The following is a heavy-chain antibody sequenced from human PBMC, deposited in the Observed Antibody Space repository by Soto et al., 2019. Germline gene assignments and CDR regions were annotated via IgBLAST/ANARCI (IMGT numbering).Heavy chain of an antibody. V-gene: IGHV3-23*01. J-gene: IGHJ1*01. CDR1: GFTFSSYA. CDR2: ISGSGGST. Sequence: GGSLRLSCAASGFTFSSYAMSWVRQAPGKGLEWVSAISGSGGSTYYADSVKGRFTISRDNSKNTLYLQMNSLRAEDTAVYYCANGHCSGGSCLEYFQPWGQGTLVTVSS. CDR3: ANGHCSGGSCLEYFQP. D-gene: IGHD2-15*01.